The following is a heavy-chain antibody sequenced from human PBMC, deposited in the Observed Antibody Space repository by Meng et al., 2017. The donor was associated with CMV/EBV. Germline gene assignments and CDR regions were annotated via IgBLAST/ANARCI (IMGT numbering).Heavy chain of an antibody. J-gene: IGHJ4*02. CDR1: GGSISSGDYY. D-gene: IGHD1-14*01. CDR2: IYYSGST. Sequence: GHPQESGPGLVKPSQTLSLTCTFSGGSISSGDYYWSWIRQPPGKGLEWIGYIYYSGSTYYNPSLKSRVTISVDTSKNQFSLKLSSVTAADTAVYYCARVMGPNRTPYYFDYWGQGTLVTVSS. V-gene: IGHV4-30-4*08. CDR3: ARVMGPNRTPYYFDY.